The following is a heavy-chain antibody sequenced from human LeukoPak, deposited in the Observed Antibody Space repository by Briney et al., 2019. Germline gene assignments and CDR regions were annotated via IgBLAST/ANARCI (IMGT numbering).Heavy chain of an antibody. CDR1: GFTFSSYA. CDR3: AKAGRSSSSVPYYMDV. CDR2: ISGSGGST. Sequence: GGSLRLSCAASGFTFSSYAMSWVRQAPGKGLEWVSAISGSGGSTYYADSVKGRFTIPRDNSKNTLYLQMNSLRAEDTAVYYCAKAGRSSSSVPYYMDVWGKGTTVTVSS. J-gene: IGHJ6*03. V-gene: IGHV3-23*01. D-gene: IGHD6-6*01.